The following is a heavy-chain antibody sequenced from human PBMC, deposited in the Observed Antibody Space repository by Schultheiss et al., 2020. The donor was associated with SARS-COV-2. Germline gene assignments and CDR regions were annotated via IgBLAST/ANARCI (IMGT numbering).Heavy chain of an antibody. J-gene: IGHJ4*02. CDR2: IYYSGST. CDR1: GGSISSGGYY. CDR3: ARMDCPDDFWSGYPFDY. D-gene: IGHD3-3*01. Sequence: SETLSLTCTVSGGSISSGGYYWSWIRQHPGKGLEWIGYIYYSGSTYYNPSLNSRVTISVDTSKNQFSLKLSSVTAADTAVYYCARMDCPDDFWSGYPFDYWGQGTLVTVSS. V-gene: IGHV4-31*03.